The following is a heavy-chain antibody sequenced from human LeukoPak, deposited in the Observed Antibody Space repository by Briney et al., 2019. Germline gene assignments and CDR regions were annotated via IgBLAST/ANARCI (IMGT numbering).Heavy chain of an antibody. CDR2: IRGDGRYK. J-gene: IGHJ6*03. CDR3: AKEVEGYQLLSRKYYYYYMDV. CDR1: GVTFSSYG. D-gene: IGHD2-2*01. Sequence: GGSLELSCAGSGVTFSSYGMPRVRPAPGKGLEWVGFIRGDGRYKYYADSVKGRFTISRDKSKNTLYLQMNSLRADDTAVYYCAKEVEGYQLLSRKYYYYYMDVWGKGTTVTISS. V-gene: IGHV3-30*02.